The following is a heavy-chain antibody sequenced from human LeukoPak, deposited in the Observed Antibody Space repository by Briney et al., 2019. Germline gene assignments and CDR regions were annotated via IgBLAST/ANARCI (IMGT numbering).Heavy chain of an antibody. CDR2: IYTSGST. CDR1: GGSISSYY. Sequence: SETLSLTCTVSGGSISSYYWSWIRQPAGKGLEWIGRIYTSGSTNYNPSLKSRVTMSVDTSKNQFSLKLSSVTAADTAVYYCARGGLTMVRGLYWYFDLWGRGTLVTVSS. J-gene: IGHJ2*01. CDR3: ARGGLTMVRGLYWYFDL. D-gene: IGHD3-10*01. V-gene: IGHV4-4*07.